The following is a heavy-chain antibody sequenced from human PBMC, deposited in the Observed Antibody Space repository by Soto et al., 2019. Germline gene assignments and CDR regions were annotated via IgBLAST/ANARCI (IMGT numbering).Heavy chain of an antibody. D-gene: IGHD2-21*01. Sequence: QVQLQESGPGLVKPSETLSLTCTVSGGSISSYYWSWIRQPPGKGLEWIGYIYYSGSTNYNPSLKSRVTISVDTSKNQFSLKLSSVTAADTAVYYCARHGILWWRDNWFDPWGQGTLVTVSS. J-gene: IGHJ5*02. CDR2: IYYSGST. V-gene: IGHV4-59*08. CDR1: GGSISSYY. CDR3: ARHGILWWRDNWFDP.